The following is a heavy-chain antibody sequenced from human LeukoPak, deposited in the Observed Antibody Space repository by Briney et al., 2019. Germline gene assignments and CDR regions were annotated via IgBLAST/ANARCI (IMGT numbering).Heavy chain of an antibody. CDR3: ARDYDSSGYYYTLWYYYYGMDV. J-gene: IGHJ6*02. D-gene: IGHD3-22*01. CDR1: GFTFSSYA. CDR2: ISYDGSNK. V-gene: IGHV3-30-3*01. Sequence: PGGSLRLSCAASGFTFSSYAMHWVRQAPGKGLEWVAVISYDGSNKYYADSVKGRFTISRDNSKNTLYLQMNSPRAEDTAVYYCARDYDSSGYYYTLWYYYYGMDVWGQGTTVTVSS.